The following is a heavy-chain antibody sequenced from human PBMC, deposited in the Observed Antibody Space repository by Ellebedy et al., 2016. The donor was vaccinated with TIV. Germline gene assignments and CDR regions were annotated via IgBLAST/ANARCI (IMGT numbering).Heavy chain of an antibody. CDR2: INPSGGST. Sequence: ASVKVSXXASGYTFTSYYMHWVRQAPGQGLEWMGIINPSGGSTSYAQKFQGRVTMTRDTSTSTVYMELSSLRSEDTAVYYCARGNGYCSSTCCYFYYYGMDVWGQGTTVTVSS. CDR1: GYTFTSYY. D-gene: IGHD2-2*01. CDR3: ARGNGYCSSTCCYFYYYGMDV. J-gene: IGHJ6*02. V-gene: IGHV1-46*01.